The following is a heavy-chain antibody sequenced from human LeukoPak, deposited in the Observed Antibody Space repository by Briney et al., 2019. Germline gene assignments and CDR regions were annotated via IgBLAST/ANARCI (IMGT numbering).Heavy chain of an antibody. CDR2: IYPGDSDT. CDR3: ARRVLYSSSWCPDNWFDP. Sequence: GASLKISCKGSGYSFTSYWIGWVRQVPGKGLEWMGIIYPGDSDTRYSPSFQGQVTISADKSISTAYLQWSSLKASDTAMYYCARRVLYSSSWCPDNWFDPWGQGTLVTVSS. J-gene: IGHJ5*02. CDR1: GYSFTSYW. D-gene: IGHD6-13*01. V-gene: IGHV5-51*01.